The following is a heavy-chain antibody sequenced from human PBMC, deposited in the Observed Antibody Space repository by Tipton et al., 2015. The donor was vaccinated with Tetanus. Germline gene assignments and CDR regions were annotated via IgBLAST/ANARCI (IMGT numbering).Heavy chain of an antibody. CDR3: AREYLDVFDI. J-gene: IGHJ3*02. Sequence: SLRLSCAASGFVFSAHAMSWVRQTPGKGLERVSVIYADGTSTYYADSVKGRFTISRENSRNTLYLQMSGLRAEDTAVYYCAREYLDVFDIWGQGAEVTVSS. V-gene: IGHV3-23*03. CDR2: IYADGTST. CDR1: GFVFSAHA.